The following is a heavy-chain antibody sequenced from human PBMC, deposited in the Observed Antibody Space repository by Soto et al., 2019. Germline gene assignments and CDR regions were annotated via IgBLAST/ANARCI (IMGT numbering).Heavy chain of an antibody. CDR1: GGSISSYY. CDR2: IYYSGST. V-gene: IGHV4-59*08. D-gene: IGHD3-9*01. J-gene: IGHJ5*02. Sequence: QVQLQESGPGLVKPSETLSLTCTVSGGSISSYYWSWIRQPPGKGLEWIGYIYYSGSTNYNPSLTSRVTISVDTSKNQFSLRRSSVTAADTAVYYCARHTYDILTGGFGPNSNWFDPWGQGTLVTVSS. CDR3: ARHTYDILTGGFGPNSNWFDP.